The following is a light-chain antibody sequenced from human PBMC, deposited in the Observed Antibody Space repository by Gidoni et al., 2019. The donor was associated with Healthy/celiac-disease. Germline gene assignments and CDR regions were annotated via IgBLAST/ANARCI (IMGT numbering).Light chain of an antibody. CDR1: QSISSS. CDR2: AAS. V-gene: IGKV1-39*01. Sequence: DIQMTQSPSSLSASVGDGVTITCRASQSISSSLNWYQQRPGKAPKLLIYAASSLQSGVPSRFSGSGSGTYFTLTISSLQPEDFATYYCLQSYITPWTFGQGTKVEIK. J-gene: IGKJ1*01. CDR3: LQSYITPWT.